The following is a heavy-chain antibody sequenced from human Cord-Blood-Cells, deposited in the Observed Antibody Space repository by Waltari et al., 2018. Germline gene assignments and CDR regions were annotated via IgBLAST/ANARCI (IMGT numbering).Heavy chain of an antibody. J-gene: IGHJ4*02. CDR2: TYYRSKWYN. CDR1: GDSVSSNSAA. CDR3: ARDGRYSGYDGNYFDY. D-gene: IGHD5-12*01. V-gene: IGHV6-1*01. Sequence: QVQLQQSGPGLVKPSQTLSLTCAISGDSVSSNSAAWNWIRQSPSRRLGWLGRTYYRSKWYNDYAVSVKSRITINPDTSKNQFSLQLNSVTPEDTAVYYCARDGRYSGYDGNYFDYWGQGTLVTVSS.